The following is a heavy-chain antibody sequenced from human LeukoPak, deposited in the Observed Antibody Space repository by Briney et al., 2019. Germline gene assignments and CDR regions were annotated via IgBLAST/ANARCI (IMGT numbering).Heavy chain of an antibody. CDR2: IRYDGSHK. CDR1: GFTFCNYG. J-gene: IGHJ4*02. Sequence: GGSLRLSSAASGFTFCNYGMHWVRQAPGKGLEWVAFIRYDGSHKYYADSVKGRFTISRDNSKNTLYLQMNSLRAEDTAVYYFAKDYTPDYWGQGTLVTVSS. V-gene: IGHV3-30*02. CDR3: AKDYTPDY.